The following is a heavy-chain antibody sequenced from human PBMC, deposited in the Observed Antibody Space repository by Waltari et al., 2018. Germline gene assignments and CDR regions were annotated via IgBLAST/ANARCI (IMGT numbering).Heavy chain of an antibody. V-gene: IGHV4-61*09. CDR2: IYTSGST. CDR1: GGSISSGSYY. CDR3: ARAGATTDY. J-gene: IGHJ4*02. Sequence: QVQLQESGPGLVKPSQTLSLTCTVSGGSISSGSYYWSWIRQPAGKGLEWIGYIYTSGSTNYNPSLKSRVTISVDTSKNQFSLKLSSVTAADTAVYYCARAGATTDYWGQGTLVTVSS.